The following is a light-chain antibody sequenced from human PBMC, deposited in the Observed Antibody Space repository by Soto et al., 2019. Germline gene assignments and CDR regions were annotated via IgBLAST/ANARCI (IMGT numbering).Light chain of an antibody. J-gene: IGLJ1*01. CDR1: SSDVGGYNF. CDR2: EVN. Sequence: QSVLTQPPSASGSPGQSVTISCTGTSSDVGGYNFVSWYQHFPGKAPKLMIYEVNKRPSEVSNRFSGSKSGNTASLTISGLQPEDEADYYCNSYTSRYTFVLGTGTKVTVL. V-gene: IGLV2-8*01. CDR3: NSYTSRYTFV.